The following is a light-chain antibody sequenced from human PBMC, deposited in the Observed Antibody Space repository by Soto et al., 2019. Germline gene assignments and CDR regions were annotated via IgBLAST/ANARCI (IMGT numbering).Light chain of an antibody. CDR1: QSVSSSY. Sequence: IVWTRGPASRFLSAWERAALGWRADQSVSSSYLAWYQQKPGQAPRLLIYGACSSATGIQDRFSGSGCGTAFPPTINRVEPEDFAVYSCQQYAGSPRTFGQGTKVDIK. V-gene: IGKV3-20*01. J-gene: IGKJ1*01. CDR3: QQYAGSPRT. CDR2: GAC.